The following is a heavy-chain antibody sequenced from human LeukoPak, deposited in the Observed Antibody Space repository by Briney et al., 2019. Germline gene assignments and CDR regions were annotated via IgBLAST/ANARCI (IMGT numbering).Heavy chain of an antibody. Sequence: SEPLSLTCTVSVGSISSHFWTWIRQPPGKGLEWIGYISYSGNTNYNPSLKSRVSISVDKSKNEFYLQLSTVTAEDTAVYYCARDFLECSRASCLNSFDPWGQGTLVTVSS. CDR1: VGSISSHF. D-gene: IGHD2-2*01. J-gene: IGHJ5*02. V-gene: IGHV4-59*11. CDR2: ISYSGNT. CDR3: ARDFLECSRASCLNSFDP.